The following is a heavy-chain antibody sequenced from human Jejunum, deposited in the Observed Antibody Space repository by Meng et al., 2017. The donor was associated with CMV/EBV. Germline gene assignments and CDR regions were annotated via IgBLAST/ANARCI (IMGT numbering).Heavy chain of an antibody. D-gene: IGHD2-2*01. V-gene: IGHV3-21*01. CDR1: FISYS. J-gene: IGHJ6*02. Sequence: FISYSMNWVRQAPGKGLEWVSSISGSSDHIYYADSVRGRFTISRDNAKNSLYLQMNSLRAEDTAVYYCARYCSSTSCYDYYYNMDVWGQGTTVTVSS. CDR3: ARYCSSTSCYDYYYNMDV. CDR2: ISGSSDHI.